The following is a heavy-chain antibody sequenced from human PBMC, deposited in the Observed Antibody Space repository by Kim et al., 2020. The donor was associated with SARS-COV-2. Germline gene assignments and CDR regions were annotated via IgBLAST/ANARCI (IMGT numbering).Heavy chain of an antibody. Sequence: SETLSLTCTVSGGSISSSSYYWGWLRQPPGKGLEWIGSIYYSGSTYYNPFLKSRVTITDDTSKNQFSLKLSSVTAADTAGYYFASQAREYPVRVNWCDPWGQGTLVTVSS. CDR1: GGSISSSSYY. J-gene: IGHJ5*02. CDR2: IYYSGST. D-gene: IGHD2-2*01. V-gene: IGHV4-39*01. CDR3: ASQAREYPVRVNWCDP.